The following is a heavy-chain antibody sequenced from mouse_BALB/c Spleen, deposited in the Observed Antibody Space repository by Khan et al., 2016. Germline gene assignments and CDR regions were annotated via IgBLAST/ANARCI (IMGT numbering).Heavy chain of an antibody. CDR2: INPSSGYT. Sequence: QVQLQQSGAELARPGASVKMSCKASGNTFTSYTMHWVKQRPGQGLEWIGYINPSSGYTNYNQKFKDKATLTADKSSSTAYMQLSSLTSEDSAVYYCARSPGAGFDYWGQGTTLPVSS. CDR3: ARSPGAGFDY. V-gene: IGHV1-4*01. D-gene: IGHD4-1*01. J-gene: IGHJ2*01. CDR1: GNTFTSYT.